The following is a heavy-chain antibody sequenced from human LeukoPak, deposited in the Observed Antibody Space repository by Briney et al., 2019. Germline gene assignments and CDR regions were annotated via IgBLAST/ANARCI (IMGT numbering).Heavy chain of an antibody. CDR1: GGYISSSSYY. CDR3: ARGPNYGDYVDYGMDV. Sequence: SETLSLTCTVSGGYISSSSYYWGWSRQPPGNGLEWIGSIYYSGSTYYNPSLKSRVTVSVDTSKNQFSLKLSSVTAADTAVYYCARGPNYGDYVDYGMDVWGQGTTVTVSS. CDR2: IYYSGST. D-gene: IGHD4-17*01. J-gene: IGHJ6*02. V-gene: IGHV4-39*01.